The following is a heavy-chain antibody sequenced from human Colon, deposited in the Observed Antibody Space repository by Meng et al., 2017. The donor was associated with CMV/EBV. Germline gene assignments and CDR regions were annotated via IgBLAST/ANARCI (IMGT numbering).Heavy chain of an antibody. V-gene: IGHV4-61*01. CDR1: GDSVSSSSSY. CDR3: VRDLTGEEDY. CDR2: IQHNGYT. Sequence: SETLSLTCTVSGDSVSSSSSYWAWIRQAPGKGLEWIGYIQHNGYTNYNPSLKSRVTISIDTSMNQFYLNVNSVTAADTAVYYCVRDLTGEEDYWGQGNLVTVSS. D-gene: IGHD7-27*01. J-gene: IGHJ4*02.